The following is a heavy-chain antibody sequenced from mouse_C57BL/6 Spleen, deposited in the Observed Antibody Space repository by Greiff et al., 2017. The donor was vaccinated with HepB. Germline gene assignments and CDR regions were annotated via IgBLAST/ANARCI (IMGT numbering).Heavy chain of an antibody. J-gene: IGHJ2*01. V-gene: IGHV1-64*01. D-gene: IGHD2-1*01. CDR1: GSTFSSYW. CDR3: ERKINNGKGYYFDY. CDR2: IHPNSGST. Sequence: QVQLPQPGAELVKPGASVKLSCKASGSTFSSYWMHWVMQRPGKGLEWIGMIHPNSGSTNYNEKFKSKATLTVDKSSSTASMQLSSLTAEDSAVNYCERKINNGKGYYFDYRGQGTTLTVSS.